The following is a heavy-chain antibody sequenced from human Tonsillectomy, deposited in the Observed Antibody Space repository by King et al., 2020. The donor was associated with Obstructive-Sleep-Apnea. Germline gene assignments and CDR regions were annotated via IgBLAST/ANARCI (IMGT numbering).Heavy chain of an antibody. D-gene: IGHD2-21*02. J-gene: IGHJ2*01. CDR3: AIHWGYCGGDCYPFFDL. Sequence: VQLVESGGGLVQPGGSLRLSCAASGFTFSSYSMNWVRQAPGKGLEWVSYISSSSSTIYYADSVKGRFTIFRDNAKNSLYLQMNSLRAEDTAVYYCAIHWGYCGGDCYPFFDLWGRGTLVTVSS. CDR1: GFTFSSYS. CDR2: ISSSSSTI. V-gene: IGHV3-48*01.